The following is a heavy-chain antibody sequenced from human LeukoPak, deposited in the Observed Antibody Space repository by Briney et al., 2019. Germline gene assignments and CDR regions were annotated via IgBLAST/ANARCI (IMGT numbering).Heavy chain of an antibody. V-gene: IGHV4-59*01. D-gene: IGHD4-17*01. Sequence: SETLSFTCTVSGGSISSYYWSWIRQPPGKGLEWIGYIYYSGSTNYNPSLKSRVTISVDTSKNQFSLKLSSVTAADTAVYYCARERGTTVTNYFDYWGQGTLVTVSS. J-gene: IGHJ4*02. CDR3: ARERGTTVTNYFDY. CDR2: IYYSGST. CDR1: GGSISSYY.